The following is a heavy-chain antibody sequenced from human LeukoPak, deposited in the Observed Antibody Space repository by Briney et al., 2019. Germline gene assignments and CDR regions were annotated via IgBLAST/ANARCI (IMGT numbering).Heavy chain of an antibody. CDR1: GGSIGSYPYY. CDR2: IYYSGST. J-gene: IGHJ6*03. Sequence: SETLSLTCTVSGGSIGSYPYYWNWIRQPAGKGLEWIGSIYYSGSTYYNPSLKSRVTISVDTSKNQFSLKLSSVTAADTAVYYCARHHYDSSGYPWNYYYYYYMDVWGKGTTVTISS. CDR3: ARHHYDSSGYPWNYYYYYYMDV. D-gene: IGHD3-22*01. V-gene: IGHV4-39*01.